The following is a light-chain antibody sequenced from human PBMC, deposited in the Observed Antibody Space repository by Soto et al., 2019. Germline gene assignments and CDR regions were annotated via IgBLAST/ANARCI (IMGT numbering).Light chain of an antibody. Sequence: EIVVTQSPGTLSLSPGERATLSCRASQSVSSSYLAWYQQKPGQAPRLLVYGASSRATGIPDRFSGSASGTDFTLTISRLEPEDFAVYYCQQYGMSPWTFGQGTKVDIK. CDR1: QSVSSSY. CDR3: QQYGMSPWT. V-gene: IGKV3-20*01. CDR2: GAS. J-gene: IGKJ1*01.